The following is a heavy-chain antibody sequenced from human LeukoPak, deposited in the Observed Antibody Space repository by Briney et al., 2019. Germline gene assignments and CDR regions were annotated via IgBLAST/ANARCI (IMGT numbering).Heavy chain of an antibody. CDR2: IYWNDHK. D-gene: IGHD1-1*01. CDR1: GFSFGSIRVG. J-gene: IGHJ4*02. CDR3: AHSPLGTEYNFRFSPDY. Sequence: SCPTLVNPSHTLTLSSSFSGFSFGSIRVGVGWIRQPPGKALEWLAPIYWNDHKRYSPSLKSRLTITTDTSKDQVVLTMTNLDPVDTATYYFAHSPLGTEYNFRFSPDYWGQGALVTVSS. V-gene: IGHV2-5*01.